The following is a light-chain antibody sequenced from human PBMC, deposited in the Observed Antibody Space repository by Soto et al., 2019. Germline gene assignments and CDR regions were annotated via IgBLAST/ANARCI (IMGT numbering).Light chain of an antibody. Sequence: QSALTQPASVSGSPGQSITISCTGTSSDVGSYNRVSWYQQHPGKAPKLMIYAGSKRPSGVSNRFSGSKSGNTASLTISGLQAEDEADYYCCSYAGSSTLYVFGPGTKFTVL. J-gene: IGLJ1*01. V-gene: IGLV2-23*01. CDR2: AGS. CDR3: CSYAGSSTLYV. CDR1: SSDVGSYNR.